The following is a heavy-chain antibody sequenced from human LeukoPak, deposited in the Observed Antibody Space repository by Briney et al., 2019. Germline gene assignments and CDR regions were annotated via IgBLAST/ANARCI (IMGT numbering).Heavy chain of an antibody. CDR1: GFTFSSYW. D-gene: IGHD3-3*01. Sequence: GVSLRLSCAASGFTFSSYWMYWVRQAPGKGLVWVSRINSDARNTNYADSVQGRFTISRDNAKNTLYLQMNSLRVEDTAVYYCASGIGVGDSFDIWGQGTMVTVSS. CDR2: INSDARNT. J-gene: IGHJ3*02. V-gene: IGHV3-74*01. CDR3: ASGIGVGDSFDI.